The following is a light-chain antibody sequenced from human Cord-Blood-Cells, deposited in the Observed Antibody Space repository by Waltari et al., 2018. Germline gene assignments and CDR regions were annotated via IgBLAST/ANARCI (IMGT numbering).Light chain of an antibody. V-gene: IGKV2-28*01. Sequence: DIVMTQSPLSLPVTPGEPASISCRSSQSLLHSNGYNFLDWYLQKPWQSPQLLIYLGSNRASGVPDRFSGSGSGTDFTLKISRVEAEDVGVYYCMQALQTPPYTFGQVTKLGIK. CDR1: QSLLHSNGYNF. CDR2: LGS. CDR3: MQALQTPPYT. J-gene: IGKJ2*01.